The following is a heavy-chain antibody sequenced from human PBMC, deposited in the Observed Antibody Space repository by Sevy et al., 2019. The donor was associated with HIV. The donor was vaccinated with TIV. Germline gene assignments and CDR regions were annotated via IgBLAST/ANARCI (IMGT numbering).Heavy chain of an antibody. CDR3: AGPILTYRSGWSYYDH. Sequence: SETLSLTCTVSGASISSSGYYWGWIRQPPGKGLEWIASIRYSGSTYYNPSLRSRVTISEDASKNQFSLKLNSGTAADTAVYYCAGPILTYRSGWSYYDHWGQGTVVTVSS. CDR1: GASISSSGYY. J-gene: IGHJ4*02. CDR2: IRYSGST. D-gene: IGHD6-19*01. V-gene: IGHV4-39*01.